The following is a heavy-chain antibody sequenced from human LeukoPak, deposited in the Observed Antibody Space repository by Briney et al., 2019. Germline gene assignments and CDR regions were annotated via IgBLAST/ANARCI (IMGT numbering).Heavy chain of an antibody. D-gene: IGHD6-13*01. CDR3: ARDGRHSSSWYTGMDV. J-gene: IGHJ6*02. CDR1: ENTFTNYY. V-gene: IGHV1-46*01. CDR2: INPNGGRT. Sequence: ASVKVSCKASENTFTNYYMHWVRQAPGQGLEWLGLINPNGGRTSYAQNFQGRVSMTRDTSTTTVYLELSSLRSEDTAVYYCARDGRHSSSWYTGMDVWGQGTTVTVSS.